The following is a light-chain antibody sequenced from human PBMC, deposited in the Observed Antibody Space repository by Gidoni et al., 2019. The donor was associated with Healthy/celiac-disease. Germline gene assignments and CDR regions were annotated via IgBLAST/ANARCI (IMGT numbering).Light chain of an antibody. CDR2: AAS. Sequence: DIQLTQSPSFLSASVGDRVTITCRASQGISNYLAWYQHTPGKAPKVLIYAASTLQSRVPSRFSGSGSGTEFTITISSLQPEDFATYYCQQLNSYPRTFGQGTKVEIK. V-gene: IGKV1-9*01. J-gene: IGKJ2*01. CDR3: QQLNSYPRT. CDR1: QGISNY.